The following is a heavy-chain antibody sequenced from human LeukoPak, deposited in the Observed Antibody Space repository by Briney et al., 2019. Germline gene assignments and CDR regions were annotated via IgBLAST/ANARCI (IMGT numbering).Heavy chain of an antibody. Sequence: GGSLRLSXVASGFAFSNYWMIWVRQTPGKGLEWVTNIKQYGSEKYYVDSVKGRFTISKDNTKNSLYVQMNSLRAEDTAVYYCARAKAETSGSIDYWGQGALVTVSS. D-gene: IGHD3-22*01. CDR1: GFAFSNYW. V-gene: IGHV3-7*01. CDR2: IKQYGSEK. J-gene: IGHJ4*02. CDR3: ARAKAETSGSIDY.